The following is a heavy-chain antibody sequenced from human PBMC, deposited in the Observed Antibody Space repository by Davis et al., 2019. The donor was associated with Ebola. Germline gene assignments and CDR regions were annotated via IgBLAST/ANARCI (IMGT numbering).Heavy chain of an antibody. CDR3: ARAGVFSGSYPLDY. CDR1: GYTFTGYY. V-gene: IGHV1-2*02. CDR2: INPNSGGT. D-gene: IGHD1-26*01. J-gene: IGHJ4*02. Sequence: AASVKVSCKASGYTFTGYYMHWVRQASGQGLEWMGWINPNSGGTNYAQKLQGRVTMTTDTSTSTAYMELRSLRSDDTAVYYCARAGVFSGSYPLDYWGQGTLVTVSS.